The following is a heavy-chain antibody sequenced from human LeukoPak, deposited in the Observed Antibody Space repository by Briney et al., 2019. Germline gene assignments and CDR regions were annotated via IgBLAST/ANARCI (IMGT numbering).Heavy chain of an antibody. J-gene: IGHJ4*02. CDR2: IDPSGGST. CDR3: ARAGGLPEEID. D-gene: IGHD3-10*01. CDR1: GYTFISYY. V-gene: IGHV1-46*01. Sequence: ASVKVSCKASGYTFISYYINWVRQAPGQGLEWMGIIDPSGGSTTYAQKFQGRVTMTRDTSTTTAYMELSRLRSDDTAVYYCARAGGLPEEIDWGQGTLVTVSS.